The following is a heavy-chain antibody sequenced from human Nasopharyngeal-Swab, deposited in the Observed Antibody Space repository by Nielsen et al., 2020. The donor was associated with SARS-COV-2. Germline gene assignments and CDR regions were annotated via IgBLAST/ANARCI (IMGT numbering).Heavy chain of an antibody. Sequence: SETLSLTCTVSGGSIRSSTYYWGWIRQPPGKVLEWIGHIHYGGTTYKNPSLKSRVAISVDTSKNQFSLKMNSVTAADTAVYYCARVRGTIFGVVTAPGYFDYWGQGTLVTVSS. CDR1: GGSIRSSTYY. D-gene: IGHD3-3*01. J-gene: IGHJ4*02. V-gene: IGHV4-39*07. CDR2: IHYGGTT. CDR3: ARVRGTIFGVVTAPGYFDY.